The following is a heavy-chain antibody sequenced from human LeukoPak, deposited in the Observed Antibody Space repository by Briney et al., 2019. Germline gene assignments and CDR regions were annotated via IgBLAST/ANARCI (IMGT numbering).Heavy chain of an antibody. CDR1: GGSVSDYH. Sequence: SETLSLTCTISGGSVSDYHWSWIRQSPGKGLEWIGYIYHTGSTSYSPSLKSRVTISADTSQNQFSLKLSSVTAAATAVYYCASRKLGNDYWGQGTLVTVSS. V-gene: IGHV4-59*02. D-gene: IGHD7-27*01. CDR2: IYHTGST. J-gene: IGHJ4*02. CDR3: ASRKLGNDY.